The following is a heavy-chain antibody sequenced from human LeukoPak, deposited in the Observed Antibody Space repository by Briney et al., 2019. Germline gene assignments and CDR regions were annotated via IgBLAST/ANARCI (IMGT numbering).Heavy chain of an antibody. CDR2: IYWDDDK. D-gene: IGHD3-10*01. Sequence: SGPTLVKPTQTLTLTCTFSGFSLSTSGVGVGWIRQPPGKALEWLALIYWDDDKRYSPSLKSRLTITKDTSKNQVVLTMTNMDPVDTATYYCARPYYYGSGYYASAFDIWGQGTIITVSS. J-gene: IGHJ3*02. CDR3: ARPYYYGSGYYASAFDI. V-gene: IGHV2-5*02. CDR1: GFSLSTSGVG.